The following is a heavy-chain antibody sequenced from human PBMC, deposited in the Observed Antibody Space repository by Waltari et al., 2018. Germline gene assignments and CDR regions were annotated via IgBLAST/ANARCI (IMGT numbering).Heavy chain of an antibody. CDR2: SNPNSGDT. V-gene: IGHV1-2*02. CDR1: GYTFTAHH. Sequence: QVQLVQSGAEVKEPGASVKVSCKASGYTFTAHHIHWMRQAPVQVVEWMGVSNPNSGDTKKAQKFEGRVTMTRDTAISTAYMELSRLRSDDTAMYYCARDSEATYNVYYYYMDVWGKGTTVTVSS. D-gene: IGHD1-1*01. CDR3: ARDSEATYNVYYYYMDV. J-gene: IGHJ6*03.